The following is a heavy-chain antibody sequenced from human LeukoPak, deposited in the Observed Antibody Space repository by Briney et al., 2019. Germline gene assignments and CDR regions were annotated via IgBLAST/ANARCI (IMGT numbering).Heavy chain of an antibody. CDR3: SRPRLGSGVNDY. V-gene: IGHV3-21*01. CDR2: ISSSSGM. D-gene: IGHD1-26*01. Sequence: GGSLTHSCPASRFTLSSNSMHWVRQPPGKGREWGSSISSSSGMNYGDAVKGRFTIYRDNAKNSLYLQLSGLRVEDTAVYFCSRPRLGSGVNDYWGQGTLVSVSS. J-gene: IGHJ4*02. CDR1: RFTLSSNS.